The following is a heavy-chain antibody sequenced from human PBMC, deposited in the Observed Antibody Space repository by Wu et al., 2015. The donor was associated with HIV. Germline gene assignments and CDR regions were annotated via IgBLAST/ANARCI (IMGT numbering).Heavy chain of an antibody. J-gene: IGHJ3*01. CDR3: AKEFRINEGDAFDL. V-gene: IGHV3-30*02. CDR1: GFNFRNYG. D-gene: IGHD1-14*01. Sequence: QGQLVESGGGVVQPGKSLTVSCTASGFNFRNYGMHWVRQAPGKGLEWVAFIPKDGSIRYYAHSVEGRFSVSRDNSRQKMFLQMDSLRTEDTALYYCAKEFRINEGDAFDLWGQGTLVTVSS. CDR2: IPKDGSIR.